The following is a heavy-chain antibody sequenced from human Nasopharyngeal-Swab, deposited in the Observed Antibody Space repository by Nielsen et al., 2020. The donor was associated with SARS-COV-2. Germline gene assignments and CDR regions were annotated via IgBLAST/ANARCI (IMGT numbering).Heavy chain of an antibody. CDR2: ISGSGGST. Sequence: GGSLRLSCAASGFTFSSYAMSWVRQAPGKGLEWVSAISGSGGSTYYADSVKGRFTISRDNSKNTLYLQMNSLRAEDTAVYYCAKMARFSSGSDWFDPWGQGTLVTVFS. V-gene: IGHV3-23*01. J-gene: IGHJ5*02. D-gene: IGHD6-19*01. CDR1: GFTFSSYA. CDR3: AKMARFSSGSDWFDP.